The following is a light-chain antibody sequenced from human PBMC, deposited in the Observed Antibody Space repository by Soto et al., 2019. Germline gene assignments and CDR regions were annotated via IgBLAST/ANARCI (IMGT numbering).Light chain of an antibody. J-gene: IGKJ3*01. CDR3: QQYGVS. V-gene: IGKV1-5*01. Sequence: DIHMTQSPSTLSASVGDRVTITCRASQSVSYWLAWYQQKPGKAPKLLIHDASSLESGVPSRFRGGGSGQEFTLTISGLQPDDFATYYCQQYGVSLGPGTKVEMK. CDR2: DAS. CDR1: QSVSYW.